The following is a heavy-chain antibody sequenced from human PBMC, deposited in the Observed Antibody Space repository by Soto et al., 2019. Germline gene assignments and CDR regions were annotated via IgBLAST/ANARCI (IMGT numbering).Heavy chain of an antibody. Sequence: PSETLSLTCTVSGGSISGDGNYWSWIRQLPGRGLEWIGYIYYSGSTYYNPSLKSRVTISVDPSKNQFSLKLSSVTAADTAVYYCATWLSDAFDIWGQGTMVTVSS. D-gene: IGHD5-12*01. CDR1: GGSISGDGNY. CDR3: ATWLSDAFDI. V-gene: IGHV4-31*03. CDR2: IYYSGST. J-gene: IGHJ3*02.